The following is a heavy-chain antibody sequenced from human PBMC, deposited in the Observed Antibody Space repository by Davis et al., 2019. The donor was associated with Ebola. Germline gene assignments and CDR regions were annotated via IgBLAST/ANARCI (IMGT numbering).Heavy chain of an antibody. CDR3: ARDGSDGVTGYYYYYMDV. J-gene: IGHJ6*03. CDR1: GGSISSGGYY. D-gene: IGHD3-3*01. V-gene: IGHV4-31*03. Sequence: PSETLSLTCTVSGGSISSGGYYWSWIRQHPGKGLEWIGYIYYSGSTYYNPSLKSRVTISVDTSKNQFSLKLSSVTAADTAVYYCARDGSDGVTGYYYYYMDVWGKGTTVTVSS. CDR2: IYYSGST.